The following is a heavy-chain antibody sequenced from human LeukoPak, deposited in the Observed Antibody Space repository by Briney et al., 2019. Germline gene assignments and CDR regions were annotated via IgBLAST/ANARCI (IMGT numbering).Heavy chain of an antibody. Sequence: PGGSLRLSCVVSGFSFRNYAMHWVRQALGKGLEWVAVISYDGSNKYYADSVKGRFTISRDNSQNTLYLQMNSLRDEDTAVYYCARDRGATISGNYFGGYFDYWGQGTLVTVSS. CDR1: GFSFRNYA. J-gene: IGHJ4*02. CDR2: ISYDGSNK. D-gene: IGHD3-10*01. V-gene: IGHV3-30-3*01. CDR3: ARDRGATISGNYFGGYFDY.